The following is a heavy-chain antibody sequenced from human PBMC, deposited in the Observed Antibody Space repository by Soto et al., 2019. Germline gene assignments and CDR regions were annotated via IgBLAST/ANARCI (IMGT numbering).Heavy chain of an antibody. Sequence: QVQLVQSGTEVKKPGSSVKVSCKASEGTFTTSGISWVRQAPGQGLEWMGAIIPIFGIVNYAQKLQGRVTITADKPTTTAYMELTSLTSEDTAVYYCARDPTTVTTTAFDIWGQGTMATVSS. J-gene: IGHJ3*02. CDR1: EGTFTTSG. CDR3: ARDPTTVTTTAFDI. CDR2: IIPIFGIV. D-gene: IGHD4-17*01. V-gene: IGHV1-69*17.